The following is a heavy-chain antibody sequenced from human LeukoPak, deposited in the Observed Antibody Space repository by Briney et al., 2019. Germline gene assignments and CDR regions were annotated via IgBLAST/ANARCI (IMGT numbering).Heavy chain of an antibody. CDR2: ISSSSSYI. Sequence: GGSLRLSCAASGFTFSSYSMNWVRQAPGKGLEWVSSISSSSSYIYYADSVKGRFTISRDNAKNSLYLQMNSLRAEDTAVYYCARANIVVVPAAIFLDYWGQGTLVTVSS. CDR1: GFTFSSYS. J-gene: IGHJ4*02. V-gene: IGHV3-21*01. D-gene: IGHD2-2*01. CDR3: ARANIVVVPAAIFLDY.